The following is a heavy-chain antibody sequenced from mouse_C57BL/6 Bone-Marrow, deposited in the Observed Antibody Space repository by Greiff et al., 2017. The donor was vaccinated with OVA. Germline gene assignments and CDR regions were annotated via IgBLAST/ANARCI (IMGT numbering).Heavy chain of an antibody. CDR1: GYTFTSYC. CDR2: IYPRSGNT. CDR3: ARKGAY. Sequence: QVQLQQSGAELVRPGASVKLSCKASGYTFTSYCISWVKQRTGQGLAWIGEIYPRSGNTYYNEKFQGQATLTADKSSRTAYMELSSLTSEDSAVYFCARKGAYWGQGTLVTVSA. V-gene: IGHV1-81*01. J-gene: IGHJ3*01.